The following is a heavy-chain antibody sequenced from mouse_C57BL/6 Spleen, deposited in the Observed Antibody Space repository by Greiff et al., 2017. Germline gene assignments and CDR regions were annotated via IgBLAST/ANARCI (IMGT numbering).Heavy chain of an antibody. CDR3: ARKTTVVAKDYAMDY. Sequence: EVKLEESGGGLVKPGGSLKLSCAASGFTFSDYGMHWVRQAPEKGLEWVAYISSGSSTLYYADTVKGRFTISRDNAKNNLFLQMTSLRSEDTAMYYCARKTTVVAKDYAMDYWGQGTSVTVSS. CDR2: ISSGSSTL. CDR1: GFTFSDYG. V-gene: IGHV5-17*01. J-gene: IGHJ4*01. D-gene: IGHD1-1*01.